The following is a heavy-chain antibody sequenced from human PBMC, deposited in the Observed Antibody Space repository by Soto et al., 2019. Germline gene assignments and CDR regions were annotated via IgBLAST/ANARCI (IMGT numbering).Heavy chain of an antibody. CDR3: ARENYYFDY. CDR2: ISSDGSTK. V-gene: IGHV3-64*02. CDR1: GFTFSNYA. Sequence: GGSLRLSCAASGFTFSNYAMYWVRPAPGKGLEFVSGISSDGSTKDYADYVTGRFIISRDNSESTLYLQMGTLRAEDMAVYYCARENYYFDYWGQGALVTVSS. J-gene: IGHJ4*02.